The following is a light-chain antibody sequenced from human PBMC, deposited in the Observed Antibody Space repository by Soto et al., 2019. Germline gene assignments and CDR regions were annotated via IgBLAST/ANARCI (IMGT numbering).Light chain of an antibody. Sequence: DIQMTQSPSALSASVGDRVTITCRASQTISTYLNWYQQKPGKAPKLLIYAASTLQSGVQSRFSGSGSGTDFTLTISSLQPEDFATYYCQQSLGIPYTFGQGTRLEIK. CDR3: QQSLGIPYT. V-gene: IGKV1-39*01. J-gene: IGKJ2*01. CDR2: AAS. CDR1: QTISTY.